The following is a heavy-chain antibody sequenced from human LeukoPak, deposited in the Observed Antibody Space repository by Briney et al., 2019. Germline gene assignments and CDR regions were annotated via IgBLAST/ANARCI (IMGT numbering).Heavy chain of an antibody. CDR2: MNPNSGNT. CDR1: GYTFTSYD. J-gene: IGHJ6*03. D-gene: IGHD4-17*01. CDR3: ARAWEAYGDGHLYMDV. V-gene: IGHV1-8*03. Sequence: ASVKVSCKASGYTFTSYDINWVRQAPGQGLEWMGWMNPNSGNTGYAQKFQGRVTITRNTSISTAYMELSSLRSEDTAVYYCARAWEAYGDGHLYMDVWGKGTTVTVSS.